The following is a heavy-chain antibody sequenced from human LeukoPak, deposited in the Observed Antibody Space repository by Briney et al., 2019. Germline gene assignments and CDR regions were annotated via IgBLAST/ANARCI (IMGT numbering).Heavy chain of an antibody. CDR3: ARLPGRYSSSDY. Sequence: SETLSLNCAVYGGSFSGYYWSWIRQPPGKGLEWIGEINHSGSTNYNPSLKSRVTISVDASKNQFSLKLSSVTAADTAVYYCARLPGRYSSSDYWGQGTLVTVSS. J-gene: IGHJ4*02. V-gene: IGHV4-34*01. CDR2: INHSGST. CDR1: GGSFSGYY. D-gene: IGHD6-6*01.